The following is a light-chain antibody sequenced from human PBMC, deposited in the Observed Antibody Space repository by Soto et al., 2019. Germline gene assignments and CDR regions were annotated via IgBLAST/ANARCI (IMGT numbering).Light chain of an antibody. CDR2: LAS. CDR1: QSLLYSNGYNY. Sequence: IVMTRSPLSLPVTPGEPASIPCRSSQSLLYSNGYNYLDWYLQRPGQSPQLLIYLASNRAPGVPDRFSGSGSGTDFTLKISRVEAEDVGVYYCMQGLQDLTFGQGTRLEIK. V-gene: IGKV2-28*01. CDR3: MQGLQDLT. J-gene: IGKJ5*01.